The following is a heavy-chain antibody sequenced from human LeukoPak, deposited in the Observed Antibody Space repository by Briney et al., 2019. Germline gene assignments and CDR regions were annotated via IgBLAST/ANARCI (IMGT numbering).Heavy chain of an antibody. D-gene: IGHD5-24*01. J-gene: IGHJ4*02. CDR2: IGIDSGNT. CDR1: GFTFSDYS. Sequence: GGSLRLSCAASGFTFSDYSMNWVRQAPGKGLEWISYIGIDSGNTNYADSVKGRFTISGDKAKNSLYLQMNSLRVEDTAVYYCARDYKYAFDNWGQGTLVTLSP. V-gene: IGHV3-48*01. CDR3: ARDYKYAFDN.